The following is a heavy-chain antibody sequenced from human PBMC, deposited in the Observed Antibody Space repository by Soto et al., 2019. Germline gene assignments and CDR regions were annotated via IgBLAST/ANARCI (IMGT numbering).Heavy chain of an antibody. D-gene: IGHD2-15*01. Sequence: QVQLVQSGAEVKKPGSSVKVSCKASGGTFSSYAISWVRQAPGQGLEWMGGIIRIFGTANYEQKFQGRVTITADESTSRAYMELSSLRSEDTAVYYCARARGRIVVVVAATQFDAFDIWGQGTMVTVSS. V-gene: IGHV1-69*01. CDR2: IIRIFGTA. J-gene: IGHJ3*02. CDR3: ARARGRIVVVVAATQFDAFDI. CDR1: GGTFSSYA.